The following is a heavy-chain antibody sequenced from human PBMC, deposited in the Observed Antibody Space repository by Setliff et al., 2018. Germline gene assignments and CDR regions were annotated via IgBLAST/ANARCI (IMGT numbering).Heavy chain of an antibody. V-gene: IGHV3-21*01. Sequence: PVGSLRLSCAASGFTFSTHSMNWVRQAPGKGLEWVSSISRSSTYIYYADSMRGRFTISRDNAKNSLYLQMNSLRAEDTAVYYCASAGHSGSWFPFDAFHIWGQGTMVTVSS. CDR2: ISRSSTYI. D-gene: IGHD6-13*01. CDR3: ASAGHSGSWFPFDAFHI. CDR1: GFTFSTHS. J-gene: IGHJ3*02.